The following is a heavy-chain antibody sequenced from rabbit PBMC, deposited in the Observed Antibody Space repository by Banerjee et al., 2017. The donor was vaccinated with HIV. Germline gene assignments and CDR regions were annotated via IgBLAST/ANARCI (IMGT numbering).Heavy chain of an antibody. V-gene: IGHV1S45*01. CDR1: GFSFSSSYW. Sequence: QEQLEESGGDLVKPEGSLTLTCTASGFSFSSSYWICWVRQAPGKGLEWIACIYAGSSGSTSYASWAKGRFTNSKTSSTTVTLQMNSQKDADTDNYFCARRSSARGAGWNFNLWGPGTL. CDR2: IYAGSSGST. D-gene: IGHD3-1*01. J-gene: IGHJ4*01. CDR3: ARRSSARGAGWNFNL.